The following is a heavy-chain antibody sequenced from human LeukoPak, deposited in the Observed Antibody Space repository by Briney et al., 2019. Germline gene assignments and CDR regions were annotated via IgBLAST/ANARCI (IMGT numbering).Heavy chain of an antibody. J-gene: IGHJ4*02. V-gene: IGHV1-69*06. CDR1: GGTVSSYA. CDR3: ARESRVAVAGRAPFDY. CDR2: IIPIFGTA. Sequence: SVKVSCKASGGTVSSYAISWVRQAPGQGLEWMGGIIPIFGTANYAQKFQGRVTITADKSTSTAYMELSSLRSEDTAVYYCARESRVAVAGRAPFDYWGQGTLVTVSS. D-gene: IGHD6-19*01.